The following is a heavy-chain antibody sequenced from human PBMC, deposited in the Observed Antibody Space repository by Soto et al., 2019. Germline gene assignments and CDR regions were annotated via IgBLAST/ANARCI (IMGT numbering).Heavy chain of an antibody. Sequence: QVQLVQSGAEMKKPGSSVKVSCRASGGTFSAFGVNWVRQAPGQGLQYMGGIIPVFGITKYAQMFEGIPTLTADLSTNTAYKELSGLTSVATAKYCSASGGFTTFGVVKCYAMNVWGQGTTVIVSS. J-gene: IGHJ6*02. V-gene: IGHV1-69*17. D-gene: IGHD3-3*01. CDR2: IIPVFGIT. CDR1: GGTFSAFG. CDR3: ASGGFTTFGVVKCYAMNV.